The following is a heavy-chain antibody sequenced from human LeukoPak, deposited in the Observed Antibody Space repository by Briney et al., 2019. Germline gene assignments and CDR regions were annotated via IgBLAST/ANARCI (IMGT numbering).Heavy chain of an antibody. CDR2: INAGNGNT. CDR1: GYTFTSYA. V-gene: IGHV1-3*03. Sequence: ASVKVSCKASGYTFTSYAMHWERQAPGQRLEWMGWINAGNGNTKYSQEFQGRVTITRDTSASTAYMELSSLRSEDMAVYYCARDWGSGSYGWFDPWGQGTLVTVSS. CDR3: ARDWGSGSYGWFDP. J-gene: IGHJ5*02. D-gene: IGHD1-26*01.